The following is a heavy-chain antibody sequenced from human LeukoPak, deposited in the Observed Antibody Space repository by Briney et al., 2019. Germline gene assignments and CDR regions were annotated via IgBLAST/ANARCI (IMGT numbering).Heavy chain of an antibody. CDR2: ISGSGGST. CDR3: AKDPAMSGYSYGLDY. CDR1: GFTFSSYD. D-gene: IGHD5-18*01. V-gene: IGHV3-23*01. Sequence: GGTLRLSCAASGFTFSSYDMSWVRQAPGKGLEWVSAISGSGGSTYYADSVKGRFTISRDNSKNTLYLQMNSLRAEDTAVYYCAKDPAMSGYSYGLDYWGQGTLVTVSS. J-gene: IGHJ4*02.